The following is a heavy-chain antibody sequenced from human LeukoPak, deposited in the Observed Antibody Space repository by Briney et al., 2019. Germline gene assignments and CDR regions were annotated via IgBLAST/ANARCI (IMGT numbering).Heavy chain of an antibody. D-gene: IGHD3-22*01. CDR1: GFTFSSYS. V-gene: IGHV3-21*01. CDR3: ARGGPYDSSGYSFGY. CDR2: ISSSSSYI. J-gene: IGHJ4*02. Sequence: GGSLRLSCAASGFTFSSYSMNWVRQAPGKGLEWVSSISSSSSYIYYADSVKGRFTISRDNAKNSLYLQMNSLRAEDTAVYYCARGGPYDSSGYSFGYWGQGTLVTVSS.